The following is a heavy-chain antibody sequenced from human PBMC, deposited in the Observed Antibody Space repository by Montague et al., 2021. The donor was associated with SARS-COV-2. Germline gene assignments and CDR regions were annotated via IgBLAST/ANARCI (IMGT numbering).Heavy chain of an antibody. D-gene: IGHD2/OR15-2a*01. CDR2: ISYDGSNK. J-gene: IGHJ6*02. CDR3: ARVLGGYYGMDV. Sequence: SLGLSCAASGFTFSSYAMHWVRQAPGKGLERVAVISYDGSNKYYADSVKGRFTISRDNSKNTLYLQMNSLRAEDTAVYYCARVLGGYYGMDVWGQGTTVTVSS. V-gene: IGHV3-30-3*01. CDR1: GFTFSSYA.